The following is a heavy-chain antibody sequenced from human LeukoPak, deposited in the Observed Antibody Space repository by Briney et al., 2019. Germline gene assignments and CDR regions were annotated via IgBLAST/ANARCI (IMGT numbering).Heavy chain of an antibody. CDR2: VRYDARNE. CDR1: GLVFSNYG. V-gene: IGHV3-30*02. CDR3: AKDSNSGYVSVGPDY. J-gene: IGHJ4*02. D-gene: IGHD5-12*01. Sequence: PGGSLRLSCQTSGLVFSNYGMHWVRQAPDKGLEWVAYVRYDARNEYYAESVNGRFIISRDNSRNTLYLQMNSPRAEDTGVDCCAKDSNSGYVSVGPDYWGLGTLVTVSS.